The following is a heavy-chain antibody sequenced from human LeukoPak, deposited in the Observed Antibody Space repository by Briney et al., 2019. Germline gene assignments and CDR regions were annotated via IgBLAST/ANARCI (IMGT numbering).Heavy chain of an antibody. Sequence: SVKVSCKASGGTFSSYAISWVRQAPGQGLEWMGRIIPIFGTANYAQKFQGRVTITTDESASTAYMELSSLRSEDTAVYYCARGRVLKDYGDYQDAFDIWGQGTMVTVSS. D-gene: IGHD4-17*01. J-gene: IGHJ3*02. CDR3: ARGRVLKDYGDYQDAFDI. CDR1: GGTFSSYA. CDR2: IIPIFGTA. V-gene: IGHV1-69*05.